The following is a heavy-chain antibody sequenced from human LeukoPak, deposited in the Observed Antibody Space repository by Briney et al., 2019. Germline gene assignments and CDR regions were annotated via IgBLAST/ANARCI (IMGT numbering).Heavy chain of an antibody. D-gene: IGHD3-22*01. J-gene: IGHJ4*02. Sequence: SETLSLTCIVSGYSINSGYHWGWIRQPPGKGLEWIGSIYHSGSTYYNPSLKSRVTISIDTSKNQFSLRLSSVTAADTAVYYCARHYLYDTSGDGTYYFDYWGQGTLVAVSS. CDR2: IYHSGST. CDR1: GYSINSGYH. CDR3: ARHYLYDTSGDGTYYFDY. V-gene: IGHV4-38-2*02.